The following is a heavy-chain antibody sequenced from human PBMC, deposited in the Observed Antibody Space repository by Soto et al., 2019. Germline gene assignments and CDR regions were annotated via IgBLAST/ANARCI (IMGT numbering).Heavy chain of an antibody. CDR2: SYHGGST. J-gene: IGHJ5*02. D-gene: IGHD7-27*01. CDR3: ARVPGP. V-gene: IGHV4-39*07. CDR1: GDSIRNRNYY. Sequence: SETLSLTCTVFGDSIRNRNYYWGWIRQPPGKGLEWIGYSYHGGSTFYNPSLKSRVTISVDRSKNQFSLKLSSVTAADTAVYYCARVPGPWGQGTLVTVSS.